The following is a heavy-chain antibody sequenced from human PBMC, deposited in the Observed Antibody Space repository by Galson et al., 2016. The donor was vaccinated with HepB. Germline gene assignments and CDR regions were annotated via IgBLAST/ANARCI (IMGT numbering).Heavy chain of an antibody. CDR1: GFSLTTNGVG. CDR2: IYWNDDK. J-gene: IGHJ3*02. D-gene: IGHD3-3*01. Sequence: PALVKPTQTLTLTCTFSGFSLTTNGVGVGWVRQPPGKALEWLALIYWNDDKRYSPSLMSRLTITKDTSKNQVVLTMTNMDPVDTATYYCAHILGPHMTIFGVAILDAFDIWGPGTLVTVSS. V-gene: IGHV2-5*01. CDR3: AHILGPHMTIFGVAILDAFDI.